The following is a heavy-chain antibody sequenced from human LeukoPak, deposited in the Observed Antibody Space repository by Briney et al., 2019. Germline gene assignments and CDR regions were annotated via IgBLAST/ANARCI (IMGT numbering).Heavy chain of an antibody. CDR2: IYYSGST. CDR1: GGSIKNYY. Sequence: SETLSLTCTVSGGSIKNYYWSWIRQPPGTAPQWIGYIYYSGSTYYNPSLKSRVTISVDRSKNQFSLKLSSVTAADTAVYYCASGSMVRGAPDYWGQGTLVTVSS. CDR3: ASGSMVRGAPDY. V-gene: IGHV4-59*12. J-gene: IGHJ4*02. D-gene: IGHD3-10*01.